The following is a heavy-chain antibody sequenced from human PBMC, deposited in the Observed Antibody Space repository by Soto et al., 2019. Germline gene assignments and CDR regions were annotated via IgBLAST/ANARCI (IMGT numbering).Heavy chain of an antibody. CDR2: ISGSGGST. Sequence: PGGSLRLSCAASGFTFSSYAMSWVRQAPGKGLEWVSAISGSGGSTYYPDSVKGRFTISRDNSKNTLYLQMNSLRAEDTAVYYCANYGSGSWYWFDPWGQGTLVTVSS. D-gene: IGHD6-13*01. CDR3: ANYGSGSWYWFDP. J-gene: IGHJ5*02. CDR1: GFTFSSYA. V-gene: IGHV3-23*01.